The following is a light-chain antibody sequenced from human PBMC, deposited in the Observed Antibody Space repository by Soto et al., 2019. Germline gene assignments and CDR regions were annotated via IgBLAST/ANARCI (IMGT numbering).Light chain of an antibody. CDR1: SSDVGGYNY. V-gene: IGLV2-11*01. J-gene: IGLJ1*01. CDR2: AVN. Sequence: QSALTQPRSVSGSPGQSVTISCTGTSSDVGGYNYVSWYQQHPGKAPQLMIYAVNARPSGVPDRFSGSKSGNTASLTISGLQAEDEADYYCCSYAGSYTYVFVTGTKLTVL. CDR3: CSYAGSYTYV.